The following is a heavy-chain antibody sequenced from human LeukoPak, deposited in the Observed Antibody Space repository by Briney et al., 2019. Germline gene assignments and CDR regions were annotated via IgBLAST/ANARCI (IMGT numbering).Heavy chain of an antibody. Sequence: GGSLRLFCAASGFPYRNYWMIYVRQAPGRTREGVANIKEEGREKYYVDSVKSRFTITRDNARNPMYVKMNSMRAEDTAVYHCASGRQPGYWGQGTLVTVSS. CDR1: GFPYRNYW. CDR3: ASGRQPGY. D-gene: IGHD3-10*01. J-gene: IGHJ4*02. CDR2: IKEEGREK. V-gene: IGHV3-7*01.